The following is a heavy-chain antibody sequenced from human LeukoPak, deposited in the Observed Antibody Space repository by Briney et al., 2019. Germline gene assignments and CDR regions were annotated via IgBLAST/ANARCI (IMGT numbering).Heavy chain of an antibody. Sequence: GGSLRLSCAASGFTFSSYAMSWVRQAPGKGLEWVSAISGSGGSTYYADSVKGWFTISRDNSKNTLYLQMDSLGAEDTAEYYCATMGYDFWSGYWPDYWGQGTLVTVSS. CDR2: ISGSGGST. V-gene: IGHV3-23*01. D-gene: IGHD3-3*01. J-gene: IGHJ4*02. CDR3: ATMGYDFWSGYWPDY. CDR1: GFTFSSYA.